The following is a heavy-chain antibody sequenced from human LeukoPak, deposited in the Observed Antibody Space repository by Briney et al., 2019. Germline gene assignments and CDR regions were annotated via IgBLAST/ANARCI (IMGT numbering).Heavy chain of an antibody. J-gene: IGHJ4*02. CDR3: ARTPYYYDSSGYSDY. CDR1: GGSFSGYY. D-gene: IGHD3-22*01. CDR2: INHSGST. Sequence: SETLSLTCAVYGGSFSGYYWSWIRQPPGKGLEWIGEINHSGSTNYNPSLKSRVTISVDTSKNQFPLKLSSVTAADTAVYYCARTPYYYDSSGYSDYWGQGTLVTVSS. V-gene: IGHV4-34*01.